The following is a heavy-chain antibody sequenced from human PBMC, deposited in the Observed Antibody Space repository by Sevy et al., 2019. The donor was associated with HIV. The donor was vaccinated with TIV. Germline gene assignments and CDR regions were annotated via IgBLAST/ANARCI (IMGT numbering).Heavy chain of an antibody. CDR2: IYHSGST. J-gene: IGHJ6*02. Sequence: SETLSLTCTVSGYSISSGYYWGWIRQPPGKGLEWIGSIYHSGSTYYNPSLKSRVTISVDTSKNQFSLKLSSVTAAYTAVYYCARDTYYYDSSGYYLTIYYYYGMDVWGQGTTVTVSS. V-gene: IGHV4-38-2*02. CDR1: GYSISSGYY. D-gene: IGHD3-22*01. CDR3: ARDTYYYDSSGYYLTIYYYYGMDV.